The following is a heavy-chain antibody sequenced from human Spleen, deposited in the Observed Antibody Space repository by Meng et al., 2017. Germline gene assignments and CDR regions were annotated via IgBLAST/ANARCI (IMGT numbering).Heavy chain of an antibody. CDR3: ARGSLLGLDF. J-gene: IGHJ4*02. Sequence: QGQLGQSGAEVKKPGASVKVSCKASGYTFSGFFMHWVRQAPGQGLEYMGRINPNSGGANYAQKFQGRVTMTRDTSISTAYMDLSGLRSDDTAVYYCARGSLLGLDFWGRGTLVTVSS. CDR2: INPNSGGA. V-gene: IGHV1-2*06. D-gene: IGHD2-15*01. CDR1: GYTFSGFF.